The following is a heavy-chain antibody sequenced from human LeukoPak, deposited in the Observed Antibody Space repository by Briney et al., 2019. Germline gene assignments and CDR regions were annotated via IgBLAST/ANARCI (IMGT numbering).Heavy chain of an antibody. D-gene: IGHD3-22*01. V-gene: IGHV4-59*01. J-gene: IGHJ4*02. Sequence: PSETLSLTCTVSGGSISSYYWSWIRQPPGKGLELIGHIYYSGHTNYNPSLNSRVIMSVDMSKNQFSLNLTSVTAADTALYYCARVGENSGYYLDFWGQGILVTVSS. CDR1: GGSISSYY. CDR3: ARVGENSGYYLDF. CDR2: IYYSGHT.